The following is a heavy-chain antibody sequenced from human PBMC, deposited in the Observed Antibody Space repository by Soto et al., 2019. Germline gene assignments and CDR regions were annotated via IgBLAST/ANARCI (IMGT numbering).Heavy chain of an antibody. CDR2: ISGSGGST. CDR3: AKDLLVQYGSGIERGY. Sequence: GESLKISCAASGFTFSSYAMSWVRQAPGKGLEWVSAISGSGGSTYYADSVKGRFTISRDNSKNTLYLQMNSLRAEDTAVYYCAKDLLVQYGSGIERGYWGQGTLVTVSS. V-gene: IGHV3-23*01. CDR1: GFTFSSYA. J-gene: IGHJ4*02. D-gene: IGHD3-10*01.